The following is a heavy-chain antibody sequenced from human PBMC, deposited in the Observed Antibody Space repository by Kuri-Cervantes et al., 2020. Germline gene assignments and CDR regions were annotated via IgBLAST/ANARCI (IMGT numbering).Heavy chain of an antibody. V-gene: IGHV4-38-2*01. CDR1: GYSISSGYY. Sequence: SETLSLTCAVSGYSISSGYYWGWIRQPPGKGLEWIGSIYHSGSTYYNPSLKSRVTISVDTSKNQFSLKLSSVTAADTAVYYCARVSVAGTVFFDYWGQGTLVTVSS. D-gene: IGHD6-19*01. CDR2: IYHSGST. J-gene: IGHJ4*02. CDR3: ARVSVAGTVFFDY.